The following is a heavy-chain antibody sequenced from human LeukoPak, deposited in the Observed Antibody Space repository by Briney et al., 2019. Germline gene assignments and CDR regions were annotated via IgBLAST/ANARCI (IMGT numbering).Heavy chain of an antibody. CDR3: AIGSGYYDSSGSSYDY. D-gene: IGHD3-22*01. Sequence: GAPVKLSCKAAGSTFTRYSMHWVRQAPGQGPEGMGWSNPNTGVTNYAHKFQGRVTMTRDKSISTAYMELSRLGSDDTAGYYCAIGSGYYDSSGSSYDYWGQGALVTVSS. CDR1: GSTFTRYS. J-gene: IGHJ4*02. CDR2: SNPNTGVT. V-gene: IGHV1-2*02.